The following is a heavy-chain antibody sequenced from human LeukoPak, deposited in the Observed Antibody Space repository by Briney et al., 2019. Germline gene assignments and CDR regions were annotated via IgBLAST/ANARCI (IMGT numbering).Heavy chain of an antibody. J-gene: IGHJ4*02. CDR3: ARLSVTPSAFFDY. D-gene: IGHD4-17*01. V-gene: IGHV4-39*01. CDR1: GGSISSSSYY. Sequence: PSETLSLTCTVSGGSISSSSYYWGWIRQPPGKGLEWIGSIYYSGSTYYNPSLKSRVTISVDTSKNQFSLKLSSVTAADTAVYYCARLSVTPSAFFDYWGQGTLVTVSS. CDR2: IYYSGST.